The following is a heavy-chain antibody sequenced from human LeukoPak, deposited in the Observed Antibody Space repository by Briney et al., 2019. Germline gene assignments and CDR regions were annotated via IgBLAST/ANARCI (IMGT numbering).Heavy chain of an antibody. CDR2: IYYSGST. CDR3: ARGCLEWLLSGYYYYYYMDV. D-gene: IGHD3-3*01. CDR1: GGSISSSSYY. V-gene: IGHV4-61*05. Sequence: SETLSLTCTVSGGSISSSSYYWGWIRQPPGKGLEWIGYIYYSGSTNYNPSLKSRVTISVDTSKNQFSLKLSSVTAADTAVYYCARGCLEWLLSGYYYYYYMDVWGKGTTVTVSS. J-gene: IGHJ6*03.